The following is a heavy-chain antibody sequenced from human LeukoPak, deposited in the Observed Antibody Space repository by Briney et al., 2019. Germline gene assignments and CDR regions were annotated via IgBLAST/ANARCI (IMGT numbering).Heavy chain of an antibody. Sequence: PSETLSLTCAVYGGSFSGYYWSWIRQPPGKGLEWIGEINHSGSTNYNPSLKSRVTISVDTSKNQFSLKLSSVTAADTAVYYYARGPSRWLYAYFDYWGQGTLVTVSS. J-gene: IGHJ4*02. CDR2: INHSGST. CDR3: ARGPSRWLYAYFDY. CDR1: GGSFSGYY. D-gene: IGHD3-22*01. V-gene: IGHV4-34*01.